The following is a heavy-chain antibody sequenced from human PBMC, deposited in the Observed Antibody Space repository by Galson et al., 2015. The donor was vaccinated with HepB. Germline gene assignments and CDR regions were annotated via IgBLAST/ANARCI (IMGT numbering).Heavy chain of an antibody. V-gene: IGHV1-69*13. CDR1: GGTFSSYA. Sequence: SVKVSCKASGGTFSSYAISWVRRAPGEGLEWMGGIIPMVDTVNYAQKFQGRVTITADESTSTAYLELSSLRSEDTAVYYCASPRYKWNYYFDFWGRGTPVTVSS. J-gene: IGHJ4*02. CDR3: ASPRYKWNYYFDF. D-gene: IGHD1-1*01. CDR2: IIPMVDTV.